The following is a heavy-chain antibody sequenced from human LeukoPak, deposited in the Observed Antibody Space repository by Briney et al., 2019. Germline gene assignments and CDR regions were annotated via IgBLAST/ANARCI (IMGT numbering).Heavy chain of an antibody. CDR2: ITGSSSYI. V-gene: IGHV3-21*01. CDR1: GFTFSSYS. J-gene: IGHJ4*02. CDR3: ARHVVGVGFDY. D-gene: IGHD3-22*01. Sequence: GGSLSLSCAASGFTFSSYSMNWVRQAPGKGLEWVSSITGSSSYIYYADSVKGRFTISRDNAKNSLYLQMNSLRAEDTAVYYCARHVVGVGFDYWGQGTLVTVSS.